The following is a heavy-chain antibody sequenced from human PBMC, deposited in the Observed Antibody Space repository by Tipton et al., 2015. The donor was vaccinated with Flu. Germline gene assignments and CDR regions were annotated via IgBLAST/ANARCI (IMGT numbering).Heavy chain of an antibody. CDR2: ISYDGSNK. CDR3: ANGLLWFGESDAFDI. D-gene: IGHD3-10*01. Sequence: LSLTCAASGFTFSSYGMHWVRQAPGKGLEWVAVISYDGSNKYYADSVKGRFTISRDNSKNTLYLQMNSLRAEDTAVYYCANGLLWFGESDAFDIWGQGTMVTVSS. J-gene: IGHJ3*02. V-gene: IGHV3-30*18. CDR1: GFTFSSYG.